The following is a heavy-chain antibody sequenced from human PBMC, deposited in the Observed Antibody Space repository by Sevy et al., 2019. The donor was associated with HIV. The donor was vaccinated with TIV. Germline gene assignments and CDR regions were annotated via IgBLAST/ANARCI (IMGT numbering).Heavy chain of an antibody. D-gene: IGHD3-9*01. Sequence: ASVKVSCKAYGYTFKNDVITWVRQAPGQGLEWMGWVTGKNGDTKYAHKFQARVTMTRDTSTSTVYMDLRSLTADDTAVYYCARGQYFFVYWAQGTVVTRSS. CDR3: ARGQYFFVY. CDR2: VTGKNGDT. V-gene: IGHV1-18*01. J-gene: IGHJ4*02. CDR1: GYTFKNDV.